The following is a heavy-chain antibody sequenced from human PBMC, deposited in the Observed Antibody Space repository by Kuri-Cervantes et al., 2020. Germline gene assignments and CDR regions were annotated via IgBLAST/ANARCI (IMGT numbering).Heavy chain of an antibody. CDR3: ARGLGYSYGPDS. CDR1: GGSISSSNHY. CDR2: ITRTGST. V-gene: IGHV4-39*06. J-gene: IGHJ4*02. D-gene: IGHD5-18*01. Sequence: GSLRLSCTVSGGSISSSNHYWGWIRQPPGKGLEWIGEITRTGSTNYNPSLKSRVTMPVDTSKNQFPLKLNSVTAADTAVYYCARGLGYSYGPDSWGQGTLVTVSS.